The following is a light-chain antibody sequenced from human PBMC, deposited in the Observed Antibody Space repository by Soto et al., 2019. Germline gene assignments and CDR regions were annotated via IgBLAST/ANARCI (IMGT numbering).Light chain of an antibody. J-gene: IGLJ1*01. V-gene: IGLV2-8*01. Sequence: QSALTQPPSASGSPGQSVTISCTGTSSDVGGYNYVSWYQQHPGKAPKLMIYEVNKRPSGVPDRFSGSKSGNTASLTVSGFQAEDEADYYCFSYAGSNNLRVFGTRTKLTVL. CDR2: EVN. CDR3: FSYAGSNNLRV. CDR1: SSDVGGYNY.